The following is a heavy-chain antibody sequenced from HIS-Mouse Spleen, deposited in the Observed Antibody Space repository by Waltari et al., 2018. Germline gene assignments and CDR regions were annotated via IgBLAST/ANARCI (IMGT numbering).Heavy chain of an antibody. J-gene: IGHJ4*02. D-gene: IGHD5-12*01. V-gene: IGHV4-34*01. CDR3: ARGLGSGYDG. CDR2: INHSGST. CDR1: GGSFSGYY. Sequence: QVQLQQWGAGLLKPSDTLSLTCAVYGGSFSGYYWSWIRQPPGKGLEWIGEINHSGSTNYNPSFKSRVTISVDTSKNQFSLKLSSVTAADTAVYYCARGLGSGYDGWGQGTLVTVSS.